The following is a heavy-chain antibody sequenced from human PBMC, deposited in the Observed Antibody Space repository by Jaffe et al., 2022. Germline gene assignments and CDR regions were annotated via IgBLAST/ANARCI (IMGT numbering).Heavy chain of an antibody. CDR2: FSFSGGRT. D-gene: IGHD1-7*01. CDR1: GFTFSSYA. J-gene: IGHJ3*01. Sequence: EVQLLESGGVLIQPGGSLRLSCAASGFTFSSYAMNWVRQAPGKGPEWVSGFSFSGGRTDYADSVKGRFTISRDNSKNTLYLQMNYLIVEDTAVYYCARGRSGTTVHWIFDVWGQGTMVTVSS. CDR3: ARGRSGTTVHWIFDV. V-gene: IGHV3-23*01.